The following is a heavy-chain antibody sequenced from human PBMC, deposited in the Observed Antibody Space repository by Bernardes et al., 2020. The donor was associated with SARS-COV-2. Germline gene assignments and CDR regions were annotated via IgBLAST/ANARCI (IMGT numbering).Heavy chain of an antibody. J-gene: IGHJ4*02. V-gene: IGHV4-31*03. Sequence: SETLSLTCTVSGGSISSGGYYWSWIRQHPGKGLEWIGYIYYSGSTYYNPSLKSRVTISVDTSKNQFSLKLSSVTAADTAVYYCARSPDSSGYYDYWGQGTLVTVSS. D-gene: IGHD3-22*01. CDR1: GGSISSGGYY. CDR3: ARSPDSSGYYDY. CDR2: IYYSGST.